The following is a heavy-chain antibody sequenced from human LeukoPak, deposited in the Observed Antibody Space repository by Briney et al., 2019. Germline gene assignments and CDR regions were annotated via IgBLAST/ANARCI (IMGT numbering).Heavy chain of an antibody. V-gene: IGHV1-2*02. Sequence: ASVKVSCKASGYTFTGYYMHWVRQAPGQGLEWMGWINPNSGGTNYAQKFQGRVTMTRDTSTSTAYMELRSLRSDDTAVYYCARVSDFWSGYYPDYYYYYMDVWGKGTTVTVSS. CDR3: ARVSDFWSGYYPDYYYYYMDV. CDR2: INPNSGGT. J-gene: IGHJ6*03. CDR1: GYTFTGYY. D-gene: IGHD3-3*01.